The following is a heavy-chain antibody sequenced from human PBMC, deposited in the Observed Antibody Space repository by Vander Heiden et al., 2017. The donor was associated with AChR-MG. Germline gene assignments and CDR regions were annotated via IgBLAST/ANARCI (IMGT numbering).Heavy chain of an antibody. J-gene: IGHJ4*02. V-gene: IGHV3-23*01. CDR3: AKAGAAYCGGDCDFDY. D-gene: IGHD2-21*02. Sequence: EVQLSASGGGLVQPGGSLRLSCAASGFTFSSYDMSWVRQAPGKGLEWVSAISGSGGSTYYADSVKGRFTISRDNSKNTLYLQMNSLRAEDTAVYYCAKAGAAYCGGDCDFDYWGQGTLVTVSS. CDR1: GFTFSSYD. CDR2: ISGSGGST.